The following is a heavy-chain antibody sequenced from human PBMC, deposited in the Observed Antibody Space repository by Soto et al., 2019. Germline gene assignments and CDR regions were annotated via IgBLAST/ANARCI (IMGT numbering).Heavy chain of an antibody. V-gene: IGHV4-59*08. CDR2: IYYSGST. J-gene: IGHJ6*02. CDR3: ASLGATPYYYYGMDV. D-gene: IGHD1-26*01. Sequence: SETLYLTCTVSGGSISSYYWSWIRQPPGKGLEWIGYIYYSGSTNYNPSLKSRVTISVDTSKNQFSLKLSSVTAADTAVYYCASLGATPYYYYGMDVWGQGTTVTVSS. CDR1: GGSISSYY.